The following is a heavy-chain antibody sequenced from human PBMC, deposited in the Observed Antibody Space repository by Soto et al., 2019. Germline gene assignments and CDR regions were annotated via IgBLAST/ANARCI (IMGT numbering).Heavy chain of an antibody. CDR3: ARGIATGQLAP. CDR1: GYTFTRYT. J-gene: IGHJ5*02. Sequence: QVQLVQSGAEVKKPGASVKISCKASGYTFTRYTMNWVRQAPGQRLEWMGWINPDNGNTKSSQKFQDRVTITRGTSASTAYMALSSLRSEDKAVYYCARGIATGQLAPWGQGTLVTVSS. CDR2: INPDNGNT. V-gene: IGHV1-3*01. D-gene: IGHD2-15*01.